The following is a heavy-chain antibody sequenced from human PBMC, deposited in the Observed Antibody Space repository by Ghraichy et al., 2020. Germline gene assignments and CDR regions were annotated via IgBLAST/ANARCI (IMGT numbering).Heavy chain of an antibody. CDR1: GFTFTNYS. CDR2: IKEDGSDK. J-gene: IGHJ4*02. Sequence: GGSLRLSCAASGFTFTNYSITWSRQAQGKGLEGGANIKEDGSDKFYLDSVKGRFTISRDNAKNSLYLQMNSLRAEDTAVYYCAREGEMTTVTTGFDYWGQGTLVTVSS. V-gene: IGHV3-7*03. D-gene: IGHD4-11*01. CDR3: AREGEMTTVTTGFDY.